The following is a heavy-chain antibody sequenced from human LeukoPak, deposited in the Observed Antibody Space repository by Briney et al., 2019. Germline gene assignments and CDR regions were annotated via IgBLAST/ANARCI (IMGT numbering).Heavy chain of an antibody. Sequence: GGSLRLSCAASGFTFSSYGMHWVRQAPGKGLEWVAVIWYDGSNKYYADSVKGRFTISRDNSKNTLYLQMNSLRAEDTAVYYCARDPSTIAVAGLDYWGQGTLDTVSS. CDR1: GFTFSSYG. CDR3: ARDPSTIAVAGLDY. CDR2: IWYDGSNK. V-gene: IGHV3-33*01. D-gene: IGHD6-19*01. J-gene: IGHJ4*02.